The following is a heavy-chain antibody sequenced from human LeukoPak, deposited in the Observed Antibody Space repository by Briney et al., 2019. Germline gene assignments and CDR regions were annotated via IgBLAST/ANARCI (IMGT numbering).Heavy chain of an antibody. D-gene: IGHD4-17*01. J-gene: IGHJ5*02. V-gene: IGHV4-59*01. CDR1: GGSITSYY. CDR2: IYYNGAT. CDR3: ARDHTVTTGWFDP. Sequence: SETLSLTCTVSGGSITSYYWSRIRQPPGTGLEWIGYIYYNGATNYNPSLKSRVTISVDTSKNQFSLHLNSVTAADTAVYYCARDHTVTTGWFDPWGQGTLVTVSS.